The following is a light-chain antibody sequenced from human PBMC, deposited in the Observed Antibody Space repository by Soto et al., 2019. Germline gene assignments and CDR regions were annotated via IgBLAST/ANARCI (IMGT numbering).Light chain of an antibody. CDR3: QQFGSSLT. CDR1: QTVSSSY. Sequence: EIVLTQSPGILSLSPGERATLSCRASQTVSSSYLGWYQQKPGQAPRLLIYGASSRATGVPDRFSGSGSGTDFTLTITRLEPEDFAVYYCQQFGSSLTLGGGTKVDIK. CDR2: GAS. V-gene: IGKV3-20*01. J-gene: IGKJ4*01.